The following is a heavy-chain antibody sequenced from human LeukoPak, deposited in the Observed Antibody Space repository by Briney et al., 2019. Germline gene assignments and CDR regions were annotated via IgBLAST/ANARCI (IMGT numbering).Heavy chain of an antibody. Sequence: GGSLRLSCAASGFTFDDYGMNWVRQAPGKGLEWVSGIKGRFTISRDNSKNTLYLQMDSLRAEDTALYYCAKGSGINHYHWIDPWGQGTLVTVSS. J-gene: IGHJ5*02. D-gene: IGHD1-14*01. CDR3: AKGSGINHYHWIDP. CDR1: GFTFDDYG. CDR2: I. V-gene: IGHV3-20*04.